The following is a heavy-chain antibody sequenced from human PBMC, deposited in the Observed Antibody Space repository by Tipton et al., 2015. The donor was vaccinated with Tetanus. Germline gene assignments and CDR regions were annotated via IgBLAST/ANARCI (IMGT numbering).Heavy chain of an antibody. Sequence: TLSLTCAVYGGSFSGYYWSWIRQPPGEGLEWIGEINHSGSTNYNPSLKSRVTISVDTSKNQFSLKLSSVTAADTAVYYCARGRGVFDIWGQGTMVTVSS. CDR3: ARGRGVFDI. CDR2: INHSGST. V-gene: IGHV4-34*01. J-gene: IGHJ3*02. CDR1: GGSFSGYY.